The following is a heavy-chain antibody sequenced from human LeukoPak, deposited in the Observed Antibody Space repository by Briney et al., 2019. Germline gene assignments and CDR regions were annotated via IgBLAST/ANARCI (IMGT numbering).Heavy chain of an antibody. CDR1: GYTFTSYG. CDR2: ISAYNGNT. D-gene: IGHD2-2*01. V-gene: IGHV1-18*04. J-gene: IGHJ4*02. CDR3: ASVSPRDDCSSTSCYGNFDY. Sequence: ASVKVSCKASGYTFTSYGISWVRQAPGQGLEWMGWISAYNGNTNYAQKLQGRVTMTTDTSTSTAYMELRSLRSDDTAVYYCASVSPRDDCSSTSCYGNFDYWGQGTLVTVSS.